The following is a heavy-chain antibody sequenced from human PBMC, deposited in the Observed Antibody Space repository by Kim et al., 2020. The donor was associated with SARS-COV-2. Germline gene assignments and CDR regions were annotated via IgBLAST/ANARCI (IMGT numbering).Heavy chain of an antibody. D-gene: IGHD4-17*01. J-gene: IGHJ4*02. CDR3: ASRLRGLYGPADY. V-gene: IGHV5-51*01. Sequence: YSPSFQGQVTISADKSISTAYLQWSSLKASDTAMYYCASRLRGLYGPADYWGQGTLVTVSS.